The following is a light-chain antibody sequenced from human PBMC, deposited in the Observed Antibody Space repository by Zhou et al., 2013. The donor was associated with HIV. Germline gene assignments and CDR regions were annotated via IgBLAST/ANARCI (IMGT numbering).Light chain of an antibody. CDR3: QQYDRWCT. CDR2: GTS. J-gene: IGKJ5*01. V-gene: IGKV3-20*01. CDR1: QSVASNY. Sequence: EIVLTQSPGTLSLSPGERATLSCRASQSVASNYLAWYQQKPGQAPRLLIYGTSRRATGIPDRFSGSGSGTDFTLTISRLEAEDFALYYCQQYDRWCTFGQGTRLE.